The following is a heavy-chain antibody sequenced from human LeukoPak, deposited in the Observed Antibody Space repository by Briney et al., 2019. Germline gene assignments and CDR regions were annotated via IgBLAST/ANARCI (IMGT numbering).Heavy chain of an antibody. CDR3: ARDHAAGWELPLNWFDP. Sequence: ASVKVSCKASGYTFTSYGISWVRQAPGQGLEWMGWISGYNGNTNCAQNLQGRVTMTTDTSTSTASMELRSLRPDDTAVYYCARDHAAGWELPLNWFDPWGQGTLVTVSS. V-gene: IGHV1-18*01. CDR1: GYTFTSYG. D-gene: IGHD1-26*01. J-gene: IGHJ5*02. CDR2: ISGYNGNT.